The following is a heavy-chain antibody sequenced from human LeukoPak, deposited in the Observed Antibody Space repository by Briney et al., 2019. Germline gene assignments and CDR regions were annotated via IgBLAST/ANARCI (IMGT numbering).Heavy chain of an antibody. J-gene: IGHJ4*02. Sequence: GGSLRLSCAASGFTFSNYGVHWVRQAPGKGLEWVAVIWFDGTNKYYADSLKGRFTISRDNSKNTLYLQMNSLRAEDTAVYSCARASGPFDYWGQGTLVTVSS. V-gene: IGHV3-33*01. D-gene: IGHD3-10*01. CDR1: GFTFSNYG. CDR3: ARASGPFDY. CDR2: IWFDGTNK.